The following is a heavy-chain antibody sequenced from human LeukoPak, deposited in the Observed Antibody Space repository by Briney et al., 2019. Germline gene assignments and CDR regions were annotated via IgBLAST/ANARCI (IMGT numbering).Heavy chain of an antibody. Sequence: PGGSLRLSCAASGFTLSSYEMNWVRQAPGKGLEWVSYISSSGSTIYYADSVKGRFTISRDNAKDSLYLQMNSLRAEDTAVYYCARDQGRFKDCGGDCYAAFDIWGQGTMVTVSS. D-gene: IGHD2-21*02. CDR1: GFTLSSYE. J-gene: IGHJ3*02. CDR2: ISSSGSTI. CDR3: ARDQGRFKDCGGDCYAAFDI. V-gene: IGHV3-48*03.